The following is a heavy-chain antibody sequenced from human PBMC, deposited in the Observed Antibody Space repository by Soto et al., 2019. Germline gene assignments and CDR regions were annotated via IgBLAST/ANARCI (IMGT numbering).Heavy chain of an antibody. D-gene: IGHD6-13*01. V-gene: IGHV3-74*01. CDR2: INSDGSST. CDR1: GFTFSSYW. CDR3: ARERGKAAAVHFDC. J-gene: IGHJ4*02. Sequence: EVELVESRGGLVQPGGSLRLSCAASGFTFSSYWMHWVRQAPGKGLVWVSRINSDGSSTSYADSVKGRFTISRDNAKNTLYLQMNSLRAEDTAVYYCARERGKAAAVHFDCWGQGTLVTVSS.